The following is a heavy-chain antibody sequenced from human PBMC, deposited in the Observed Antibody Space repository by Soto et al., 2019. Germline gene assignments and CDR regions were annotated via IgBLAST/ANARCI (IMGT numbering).Heavy chain of an antibody. CDR3: AREAIAVLNWFDP. V-gene: IGHV3-48*02. D-gene: IGHD6-19*01. Sequence: EVQLVESGGGLVQPGGSLRLSCAASGFTFSSYSMNWVRQAPGKGLEWVSYISSSSSAIYYADSVKGRFTISRDNAKNSLYLQMNSLRDEDTAVYYCAREAIAVLNWFDPWGQGTLVTVSS. CDR1: GFTFSSYS. J-gene: IGHJ5*02. CDR2: ISSSSSAI.